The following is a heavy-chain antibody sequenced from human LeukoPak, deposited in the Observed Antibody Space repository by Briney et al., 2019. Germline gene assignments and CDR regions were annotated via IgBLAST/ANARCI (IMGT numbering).Heavy chain of an antibody. Sequence: SVKVSCKASGGTFSSYAISWVRQAPGQGLEWMGGIIPIFGTANYAQKFQGRVTITADESTNTAYMELSSLRSEDTAVYYCASPHGYSNYDLLDIWGQGTMVTASS. CDR2: IIPIFGTA. CDR3: ASPHGYSNYDLLDI. V-gene: IGHV1-69*13. CDR1: GGTFSSYA. J-gene: IGHJ3*02. D-gene: IGHD4-11*01.